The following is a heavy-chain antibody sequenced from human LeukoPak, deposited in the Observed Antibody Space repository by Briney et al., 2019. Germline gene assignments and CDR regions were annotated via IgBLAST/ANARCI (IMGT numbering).Heavy chain of an antibody. CDR3: ARAPYRYGYLGDWYFDL. CDR1: GFTFSSYA. V-gene: IGHV3-64*02. CDR2: ISSNGGST. D-gene: IGHD5-18*01. Sequence: GGSLRLSCAASGFTFSSYAMHWVRQAPGKGLEYVSAISSNGGSTYYADSVKGRFTISRDNSKNTLYLQMGSLRAEDMAVYYCARAPYRYGYLGDWYFDLWGRGTLVTVSS. J-gene: IGHJ2*01.